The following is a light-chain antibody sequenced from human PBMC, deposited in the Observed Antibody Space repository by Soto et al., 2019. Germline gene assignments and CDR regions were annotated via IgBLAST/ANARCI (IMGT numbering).Light chain of an antibody. CDR1: SSDVGGYNY. V-gene: IGLV2-14*01. CDR3: SSYTSSSNV. CDR2: DVS. J-gene: IGLJ1*01. Sequence: QSALTQPASVSGSPGQSITISCTGTSSDVGGYNYVSWYQQHPGKAPKLMIYDVSNWPSGVSNRFSGSKSGNTASLTISGLQAEDEADYYCSSYTSSSNVFGTGTKVTVL.